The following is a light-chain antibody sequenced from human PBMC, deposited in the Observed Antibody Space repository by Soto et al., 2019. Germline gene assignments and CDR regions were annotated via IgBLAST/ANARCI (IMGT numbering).Light chain of an antibody. CDR1: QSISSSY. V-gene: IGKV3-20*01. Sequence: EIVLTQSPGTLSLSPGERATLSCRASQSISSSYLAWYQQKPGQAPRLLIYAASSRATGIPDRFSGSGSGTDFTLTISRLEPDDFAVYYCQHYGSSSYTLGQGPHLEIK. CDR2: AAS. CDR3: QHYGSSSYT. J-gene: IGKJ2*01.